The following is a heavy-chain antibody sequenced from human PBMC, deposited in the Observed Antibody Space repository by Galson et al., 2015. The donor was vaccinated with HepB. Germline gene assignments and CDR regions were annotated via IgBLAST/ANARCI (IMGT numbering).Heavy chain of an antibody. J-gene: IGHJ6*02. D-gene: IGHD3-3*01. CDR3: AQLGAGVISLSRQLYFYYALDV. Sequence: PALVKPTQTLTLTCSVSGLSLSTRGMGVGWIRQSPQKALEWLALIYWNDDKRYSSSLRNRLTIHKDTSKNQVVLTMTSMDPIDTATYFCAQLGAGVISLSRQLYFYYALDVWGQGTTVFVSS. CDR1: GLSLSTRGMG. CDR2: IYWNDDK. V-gene: IGHV2-5*01.